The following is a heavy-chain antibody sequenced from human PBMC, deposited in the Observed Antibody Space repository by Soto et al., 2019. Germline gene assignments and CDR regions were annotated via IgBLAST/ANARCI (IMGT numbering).Heavy chain of an antibody. Sequence: GGSLRLSCAASGFTFSSYSMNWVRQAPGKGLEWVSLISRDGGSTYYADSVKGRFTISRDNSKNSLYLQMNSLRTEDTALYYCAKDLNSIAVAGPITFDYWGQGTLVTVSS. CDR2: ISRDGGST. CDR3: AKDLNSIAVAGPITFDY. V-gene: IGHV3-43*01. D-gene: IGHD6-19*01. J-gene: IGHJ4*02. CDR1: GFTFSSYS.